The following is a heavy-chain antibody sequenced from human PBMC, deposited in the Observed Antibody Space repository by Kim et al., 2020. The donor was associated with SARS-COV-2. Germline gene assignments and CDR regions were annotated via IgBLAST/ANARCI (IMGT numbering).Heavy chain of an antibody. V-gene: IGHV3-48*03. Sequence: VKGRFTITRDNAKSSMSLQMNSLRAEDTAVYYCARSLYCSSTSCFYGMDVWGQGTTVTVSS. CDR3: ARSLYCSSTSCFYGMDV. D-gene: IGHD2-2*01. J-gene: IGHJ6*02.